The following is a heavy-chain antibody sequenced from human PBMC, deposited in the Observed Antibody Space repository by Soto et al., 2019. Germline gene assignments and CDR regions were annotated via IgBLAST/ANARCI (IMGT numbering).Heavy chain of an antibody. CDR3: ARLAYSNYVGDVRFDP. D-gene: IGHD4-4*01. CDR2: IYYSGST. V-gene: IGHV4-39*01. J-gene: IGHJ5*02. Sequence: QLQLQESGPGLVKPSETLSLTCTVSGGSISSSSYYWGWIRQPPGKGLEWIGSIYYSGSTYYNPSLKSRVTISVDTSKNQFSLKLSSVTAADTAVYYCARLAYSNYVGDVRFDPWGQGTLVTVSS. CDR1: GGSISSSSYY.